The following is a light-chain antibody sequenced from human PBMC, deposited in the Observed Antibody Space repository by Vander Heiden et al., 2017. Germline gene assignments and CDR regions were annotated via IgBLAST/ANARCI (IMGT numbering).Light chain of an antibody. CDR2: RDT. J-gene: IGLJ2*01. CDR1: RLGDKD. CDR3: QTWDSTTVI. Sequence: SYELTQPPSVSVSPGQTANITCSGDRLGDKDAYWYQQKAGQSPVLVIYRDTRRPSGISERFSGSNSGSTATLTISETQAMDEADYYCQTWDSTTVIFAGGTRLTVL. V-gene: IGLV3-1*01.